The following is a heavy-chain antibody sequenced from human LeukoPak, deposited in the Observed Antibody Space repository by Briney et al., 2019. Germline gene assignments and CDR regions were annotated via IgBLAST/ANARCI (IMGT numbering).Heavy chain of an antibody. J-gene: IGHJ4*02. V-gene: IGHV1-46*03. D-gene: IGHD1-26*01. CDR2: VYPSAGTS. CDR3: VREYHVGYFDF. Sequence: EASVKVSCKASGYIFTRYYMHWVRQAPGQGLEWLGVVYPSAGTSDPAQRFRARITLSDDTSTSTAYMELRSLKSEDTAIYFCVREYHVGYFDFWRQGTLVTVSS. CDR1: GYIFTRYY.